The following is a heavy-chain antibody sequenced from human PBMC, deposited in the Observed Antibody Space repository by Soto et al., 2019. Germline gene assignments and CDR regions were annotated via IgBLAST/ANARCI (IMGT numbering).Heavy chain of an antibody. J-gene: IGHJ1*01. CDR1: GFSLTTSGVG. V-gene: IGHV2-5*02. CDR2: IFWDDKK. D-gene: IGHD3-3*01. CDR3: AFSYLHYDFWNSFLPGGYFQY. Sequence: QITLKESGPTLVKPPQTLTLTCSFSGFSLTTSGVGVGWIRQPPGKALEWLALIFWDDKKLYSPSLQNRLTITKDTSKNQVVLAMTNMDPVDTATYFCAFSYLHYDFWNSFLPGGYFQYWGQGTQVTVSS.